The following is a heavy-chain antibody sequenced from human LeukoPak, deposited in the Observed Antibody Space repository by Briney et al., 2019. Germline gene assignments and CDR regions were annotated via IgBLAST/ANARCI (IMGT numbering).Heavy chain of an antibody. Sequence: PSQTLSLTCAVSGGSISSGGYSWSWIRQPPGKGLEWIGYIYHSGSTYYNPSLKSRVTISVDTSKNQFSLKLSSVTAADTAVYYCARLYPSKPYSGSYYRAYFDYWGQGTLVTVSS. CDR2: IYHSGST. D-gene: IGHD1-26*01. CDR1: GGSISSGGYS. V-gene: IGHV4-30-2*01. CDR3: ARLYPSKPYSGSYYRAYFDY. J-gene: IGHJ4*02.